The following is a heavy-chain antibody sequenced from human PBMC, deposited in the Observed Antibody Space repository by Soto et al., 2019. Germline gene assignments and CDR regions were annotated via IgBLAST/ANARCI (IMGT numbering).Heavy chain of an antibody. CDR2: ISGSGGST. V-gene: IGHV3-23*01. D-gene: IGHD3-3*01. CDR1: GFTFSSYA. J-gene: IGHJ4*02. Sequence: PGGSLRLSCAASGFTFSSYAMSWVRQAPGKGLEWVSAISGSGGSTYYADSVKGRFTISRDNSKNTLYLQMNSLRAEDTAVYYCATYVFWSGYYFLDYWGQGTLVTVSS. CDR3: ATYVFWSGYYFLDY.